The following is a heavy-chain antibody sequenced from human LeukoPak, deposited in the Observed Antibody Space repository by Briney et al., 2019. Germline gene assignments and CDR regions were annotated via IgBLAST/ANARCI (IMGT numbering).Heavy chain of an antibody. V-gene: IGHV4-59*02. CDR1: GASVTDYY. D-gene: IGHD7-27*01. CDR3: TRGHWGLQS. Sequence: SETLPLTCTVSGASVTDYYWSWIRQSPGKGLEWISYIHHSGNSDYNPSLRSRVTTSLDTSRNQFSLNLISVTAADTAVYYCTRGHWGLQSWSQGTLVTVSS. J-gene: IGHJ5*02. CDR2: IHHSGNS.